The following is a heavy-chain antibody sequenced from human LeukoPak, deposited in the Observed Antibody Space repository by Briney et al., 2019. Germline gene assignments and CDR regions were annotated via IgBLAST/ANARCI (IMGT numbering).Heavy chain of an antibody. CDR1: GFTFNKYS. V-gene: IGHV3-48*01. Sequence: GGSLRLSCAASGFTFNKYSMNWVRQAPGKGLQRISYISGSGSTMYYADSVKGRFTISRDNSKNTLYLQMNSLRAEDTAVYYCAKVTRSGVDPWDQGTLVTVSS. CDR2: ISGSGSTM. D-gene: IGHD3-10*01. CDR3: AKVTRSGVDP. J-gene: IGHJ5*02.